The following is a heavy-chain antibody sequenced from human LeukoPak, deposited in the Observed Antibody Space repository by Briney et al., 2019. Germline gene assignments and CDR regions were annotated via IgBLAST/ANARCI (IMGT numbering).Heavy chain of an antibody. D-gene: IGHD3-9*01. Sequence: ASVKVSCKASGYTFTIYAMNWVRQAPGQGLEWMGWINTNTGNPTYAQGFTGRFVFSLDTSVSTAYLQTSSLKAEDTAVYYCARGPLVRYFDWLLPGATPILDYWGQGTLVTVSS. V-gene: IGHV7-4-1*02. CDR2: INTNTGNP. CDR1: GYTFTIYA. J-gene: IGHJ4*02. CDR3: ARGPLVRYFDWLLPGATPILDY.